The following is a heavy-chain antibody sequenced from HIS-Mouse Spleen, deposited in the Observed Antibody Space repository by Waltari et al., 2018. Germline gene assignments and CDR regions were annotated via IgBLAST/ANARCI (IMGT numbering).Heavy chain of an antibody. CDR3: ARDSWAYAIEYFQH. D-gene: IGHD2-8*01. CDR2: IYHSGST. Sequence: QVQLQESGPGLVQPSEPLSLTCTVSGYPISSGYYWGWIRQPPGKGLEWMGSIYHSGSTYYNPSLKSRVTISVDTSKNQFSLKLSSVTAADTAVYYCARDSWAYAIEYFQHWGQGTLVTVSS. J-gene: IGHJ1*01. CDR1: GYPISSGYY. V-gene: IGHV4-38-2*02.